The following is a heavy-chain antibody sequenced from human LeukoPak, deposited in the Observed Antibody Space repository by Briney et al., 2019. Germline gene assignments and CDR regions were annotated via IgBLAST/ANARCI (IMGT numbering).Heavy chain of an antibody. J-gene: IGHJ4*02. Sequence: GRSLRLSCAASGFTFTSHGVHWVRQAPGKGLEWVAVISSDGRNRYYADSVKGRFTISRDNSKNTVYLELNSLRAEDTAVYFCASNYGSGSYYTPYYFDYWGQGTLVTVSS. CDR2: ISSDGRNR. D-gene: IGHD3-10*01. CDR1: GFTFTSHG. V-gene: IGHV3-30*03. CDR3: ASNYGSGSYYTPYYFDY.